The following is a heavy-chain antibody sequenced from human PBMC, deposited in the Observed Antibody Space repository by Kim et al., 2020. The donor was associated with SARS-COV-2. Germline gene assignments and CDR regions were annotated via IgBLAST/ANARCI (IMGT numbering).Heavy chain of an antibody. V-gene: IGHV4-39*01. Sequence: SETLSLTCTVSGGSISSSSYYWGWIRQPPGKGLEWIGSIYYSGSTYYNPSLKSRVTISVDTSKNKFSLKLSSVTAADTAGYYCARPFYGDYDNPYYFDYWGQGTLVTGSS. CDR2: IYYSGST. CDR3: ARPFYGDYDNPYYFDY. J-gene: IGHJ4*02. D-gene: IGHD4-17*01. CDR1: GGSISSSSYY.